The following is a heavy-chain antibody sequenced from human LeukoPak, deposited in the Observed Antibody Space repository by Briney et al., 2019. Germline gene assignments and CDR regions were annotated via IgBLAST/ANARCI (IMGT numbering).Heavy chain of an antibody. CDR2: IRYDGSHE. CDR1: GFTFSTHD. Sequence: PGGSLRLSCGASGFTFSTHDMHWVRQAPGKGLEWVAFIRYDGSHEYYADSVKVRFTISRDNSKNTLYLQMNSVRSEDTALYYCAKPSGSGVDYWGQGTRVTVSS. CDR3: AKPSGSGVDY. D-gene: IGHD1-26*01. V-gene: IGHV3-30*02. J-gene: IGHJ4*01.